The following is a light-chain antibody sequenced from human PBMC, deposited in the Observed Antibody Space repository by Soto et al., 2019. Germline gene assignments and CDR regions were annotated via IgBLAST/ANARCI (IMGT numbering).Light chain of an antibody. CDR1: QSITNNY. J-gene: IGKJ1*01. CDR3: QQYGSSPRT. Sequence: EIVLTQSPGTLSLSPGERATLSCRASQSITNNYLAWYQQKPGQAPRLLIYGASSRATGIPDRFSGSGSGTDFALTISRLEPEDFEVYYCQQYGSSPRTFGQGTKVDIK. CDR2: GAS. V-gene: IGKV3-20*01.